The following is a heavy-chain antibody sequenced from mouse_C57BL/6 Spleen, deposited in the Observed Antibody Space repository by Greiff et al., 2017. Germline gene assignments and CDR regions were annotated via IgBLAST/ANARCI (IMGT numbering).Heavy chain of an antibody. CDR1: GYSITSGYD. CDR3: AREGYYGNYDAMDY. Sequence: EVKVEESGPGMVKPSQSLSLTCTVTGYSITSGYDWHWIRHFPGNKLEWMGYISYSGSTNYNPSLKSRISITHDTSKNHFFLKLNSVTTEDTATYYCAREGYYGNYDAMDYWGQGTSVTVSS. CDR2: ISYSGST. D-gene: IGHD2-1*01. J-gene: IGHJ4*01. V-gene: IGHV3-1*01.